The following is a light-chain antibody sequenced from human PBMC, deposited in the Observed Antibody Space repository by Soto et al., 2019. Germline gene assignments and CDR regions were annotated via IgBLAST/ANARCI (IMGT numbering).Light chain of an antibody. CDR1: SSDVGSYNR. J-gene: IGLJ2*01. V-gene: IGLV2-23*01. Sequence: QSVLTQPASVSGSPGQSITISCSGTSSDVGSYNRVSWYQQHPGKAPKLMIYEGSKWPSGVSNRFSGSKSGNTASLTISGLQAEDEADYYCCSYAGSSIYVVFGGGTKVTVL. CDR2: EGS. CDR3: CSYAGSSIYVV.